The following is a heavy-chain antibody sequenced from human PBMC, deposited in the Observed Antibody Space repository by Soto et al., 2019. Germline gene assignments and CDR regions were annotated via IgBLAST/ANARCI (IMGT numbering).Heavy chain of an antibody. CDR1: GGSISSYY. CDR3: ARDRITLANDAFDI. D-gene: IGHD3-10*01. V-gene: IGHV4-4*07. J-gene: IGHJ3*02. CDR2: IYTSGST. Sequence: SYTLSLTSTVSGGSISSYYWSWIRQPAGKGLEWIGRIYTSGSTNYNPSLKSRVTMSVDTSKNQFSLNLSSVTAAADTAVYYCARDRITLANDAFDIWGQGTMVTGSS.